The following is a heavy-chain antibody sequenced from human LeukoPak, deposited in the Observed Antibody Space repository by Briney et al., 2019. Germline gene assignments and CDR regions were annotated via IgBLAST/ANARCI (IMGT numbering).Heavy chain of an antibody. V-gene: IGHV3-23*01. CDR3: AKQLGYCSDGSCYFPY. CDR1: GFTFNTYA. Sequence: GGSLRLSCAASGFTFNTYAMSWVRQAPGKGLEWVSSITGSGGGTYYADSVKGRFIISRDNSKNTLYLQMNSLGAEDPAVYYCAKQLGYCSDGSCYFPYWGQGTLVTVSS. D-gene: IGHD2-15*01. J-gene: IGHJ4*02. CDR2: ITGSGGGT.